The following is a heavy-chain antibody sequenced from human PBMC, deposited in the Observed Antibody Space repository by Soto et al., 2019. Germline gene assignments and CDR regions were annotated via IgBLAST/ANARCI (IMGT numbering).Heavy chain of an antibody. J-gene: IGHJ4*02. CDR1: GFTFSSYG. CDR3: ARIDYGGNSGLYFDY. D-gene: IGHD4-17*01. Sequence: PGGSLRLSCAASGFTFSSYGMHWVRQAPGKGLEWVSSISSSSSYIYYADSVKGRFTISGDNAKNSLYLQMNSLRAEDTAVYYCARIDYGGNSGLYFDYWGQGTLVTVSS. V-gene: IGHV3-21*01. CDR2: ISSSSSYI.